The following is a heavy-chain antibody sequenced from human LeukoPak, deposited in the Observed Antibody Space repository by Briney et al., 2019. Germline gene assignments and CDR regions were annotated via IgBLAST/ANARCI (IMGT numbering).Heavy chain of an antibody. V-gene: IGHV4-4*07. Sequence: SETLSLTCTVSGGSISSYYWSWIRQPAGKGLEWIGRIYTSGSTNSNPSLKSRVTMSVDTSKNQFSLKLSSVTAADTAVYYCARGAPGYCSGGSCYTPFFDYWGQGTLVTVSS. J-gene: IGHJ4*02. CDR3: ARGAPGYCSGGSCYTPFFDY. CDR2: IYTSGST. CDR1: GGSISSYY. D-gene: IGHD2-15*01.